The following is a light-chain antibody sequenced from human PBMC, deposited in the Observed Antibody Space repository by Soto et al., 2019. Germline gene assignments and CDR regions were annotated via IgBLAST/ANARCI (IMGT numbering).Light chain of an antibody. CDR1: QGIKND. Sequence: AIQMTQSPSSLSASVGDRVTITCRARQGIKNDVAWYQQKPGKAPKLLIHVASTLQSGVPSRFSGSGSCTDFTLNISSLQPEDLATYYCLQDYNFPYTFGQGTKLEI. V-gene: IGKV1-6*01. CDR3: LQDYNFPYT. CDR2: VAS. J-gene: IGKJ2*01.